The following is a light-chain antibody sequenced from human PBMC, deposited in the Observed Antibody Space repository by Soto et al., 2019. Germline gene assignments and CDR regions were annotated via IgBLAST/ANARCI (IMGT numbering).Light chain of an antibody. CDR3: QTWSTDIRV. J-gene: IGLJ3*02. V-gene: IGLV4-69*01. Sequence: QSVLTQSPSASASLGASVKLTCTLSSGHNSYAIAWHQQQPEKGPRYLMKVNSDGSHSNGDGIPDRFSGSSSGAERYLTISSLESEDEADYCCQTWSTDIRVFGGGTKLTVL. CDR1: SGHNSYA. CDR2: VNSDGSH.